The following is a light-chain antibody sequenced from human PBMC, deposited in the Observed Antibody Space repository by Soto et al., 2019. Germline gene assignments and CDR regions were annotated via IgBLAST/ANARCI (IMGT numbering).Light chain of an antibody. CDR1: QSVSSY. CDR2: DAS. Sequence: EIVLTQSPGTLSLSPGERATLXXRASQSVSSYLAWYQQKPGQAPRXVIYDASNRATGIPARFSGSGSGTDFTLTISSLEPEDFAVYYCQQRSNWTWTFGQGTKVDIK. J-gene: IGKJ1*01. CDR3: QQRSNWTWT. V-gene: IGKV3-11*01.